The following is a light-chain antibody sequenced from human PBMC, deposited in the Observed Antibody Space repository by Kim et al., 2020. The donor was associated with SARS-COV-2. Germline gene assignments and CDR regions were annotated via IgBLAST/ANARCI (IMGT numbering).Light chain of an antibody. V-gene: IGLV2-14*03. Sequence: GQSITISCTGTSRDVGTYNYVSWYQLHPGKAPKLLIYDVNERPSGVSNRFSGSKSGNTASLTISGLQAEDEADYYCSSYATSRSYVFGTGTKVTVL. J-gene: IGLJ1*01. CDR1: SRDVGTYNY. CDR2: DVN. CDR3: SSYATSRSYV.